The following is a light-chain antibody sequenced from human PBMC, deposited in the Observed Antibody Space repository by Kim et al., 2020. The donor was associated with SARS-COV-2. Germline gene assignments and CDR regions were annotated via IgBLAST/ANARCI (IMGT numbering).Light chain of an antibody. Sequence: SVGDRVTIACRASQGISNYLAWYQQKPGKVPKLLIYAASTLQSGVPSRFSGSGSGTDFTLTISSLQPEDVATYYCQKYNSAPPFTFGPGTKVDIK. CDR1: QGISNY. V-gene: IGKV1-27*01. CDR3: QKYNSAPPFT. J-gene: IGKJ3*01. CDR2: AAS.